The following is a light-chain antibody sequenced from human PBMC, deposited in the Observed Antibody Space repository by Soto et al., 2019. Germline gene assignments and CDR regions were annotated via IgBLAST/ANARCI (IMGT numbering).Light chain of an antibody. J-gene: IGKJ4*01. CDR2: KAS. V-gene: IGKV1-5*03. CDR3: QQYESYSPLT. CDR1: QSISSW. Sequence: DIQMTQSPSILSASVGDRVTITCRASQSISSWLAWYQQRPGKAPNLLIHKASHLESGVPSRFSGSGSGTEFTLTISSLQPEDFATYYCQQYESYSPLTFGGGTKVDIK.